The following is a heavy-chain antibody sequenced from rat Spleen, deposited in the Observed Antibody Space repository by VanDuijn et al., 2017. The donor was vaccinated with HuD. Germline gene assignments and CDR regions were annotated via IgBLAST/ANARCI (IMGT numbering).Heavy chain of an antibody. V-gene: IGHV5S10*01. CDR2: IATDGSRT. CDR3: ARDTNYFDY. Sequence: EVQLVESGGGLVQPGRSLKLSCAASGFTFSDYYMAWVRQAPKKGLEWVSSIATDGSRTYYPDSVRGRFTISRDNAKSTLYLQMNSLRSEDTATYYCARDTNYFDYWGHGVMVTVSS. J-gene: IGHJ2*01. D-gene: IGHD2-1*01. CDR1: GFTFSDYY.